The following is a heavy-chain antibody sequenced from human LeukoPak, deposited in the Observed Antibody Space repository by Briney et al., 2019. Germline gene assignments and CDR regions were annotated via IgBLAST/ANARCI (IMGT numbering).Heavy chain of an antibody. CDR1: GYTFTSYD. D-gene: IGHD7-27*01. J-gene: IGHJ3*02. V-gene: IGHV1-24*01. Sequence: ASVKVSCKASGYTFTSYDINWVRQATGQGLEWMGGFDPEDGETIYAQKFQGRVTMTEDTSTDTAYMELSSLRSEDTAVYYCATRRARGDRAFDIWGQGTMVTVSS. CDR3: ATRRARGDRAFDI. CDR2: FDPEDGET.